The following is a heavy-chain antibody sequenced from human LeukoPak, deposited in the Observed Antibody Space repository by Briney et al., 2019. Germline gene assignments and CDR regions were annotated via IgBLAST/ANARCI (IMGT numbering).Heavy chain of an antibody. CDR2: IDYSGNT. CDR3: ARGNYGSGSYYTHTPVYYFDY. Sequence: PSETLSLTCSVSGGSFGSSGYYWSWIRQHPGKGLEWIGSIDYSGNTYYNPSLKSRLTISEDTSKSQFSLELSSVTAADTAVYYCARGNYGSGSYYTHTPVYYFDYWGQGTLVTVSS. D-gene: IGHD3-10*01. J-gene: IGHJ4*02. CDR1: GGSFGSSGYY. V-gene: IGHV4-31*03.